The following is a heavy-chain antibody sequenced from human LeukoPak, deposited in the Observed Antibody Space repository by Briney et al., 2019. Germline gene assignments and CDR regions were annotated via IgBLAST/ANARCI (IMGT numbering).Heavy chain of an antibody. V-gene: IGHV3-53*01. D-gene: IGHD3-22*01. CDR2: IYSGGST. CDR1: GFTVSSNY. J-gene: IGHJ3*02. CDR3: ARDGFSSGYPYDAFDI. Sequence: PGGSLRLSCAASGFTVSSNYMSWVRQAPGKGLECVPVIYSGGSTYYADSVKGRFTISRDNSKNALYLQMNSLRAEDTAVYYCARDGFSSGYPYDAFDIWGQGTMVTVSS.